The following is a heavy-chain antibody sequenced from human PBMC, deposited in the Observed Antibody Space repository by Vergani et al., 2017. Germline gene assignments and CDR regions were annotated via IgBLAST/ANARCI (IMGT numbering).Heavy chain of an antibody. D-gene: IGHD2-2*01. CDR2: ISSSSSYI. J-gene: IGHJ6*02. Sequence: EVQLVESGGGLVKPGGSLRLSCAASGFTFSSYSMNWVRQAPGKGLEWVSSISSSSSYIYYADSVKGRFTISRDNAKNSLYLQMNSLRAEDTAVYYCHLPSSYYYGMDVWGQGTTVTVSS. CDR3: HLPSSYYYGMDV. V-gene: IGHV3-21*01. CDR1: GFTFSSYS.